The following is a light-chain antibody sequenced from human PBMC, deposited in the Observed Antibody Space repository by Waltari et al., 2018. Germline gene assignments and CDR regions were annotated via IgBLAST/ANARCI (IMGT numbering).Light chain of an antibody. CDR3: SSYAGSNGVL. CDR2: EVI. CDR1: SSDIVAYNS. V-gene: IGLV2-8*01. J-gene: IGLJ2*01. Sequence: QSALTQPPSASGSPGQSVTISCSATSSDIVAYNSFSWYQQHPGKAPKPRIYEVIKRPSGVPPRFSGSKSGNTASLTVSELQAEDEADYYCSSYAGSNGVLFGGGTKVTVL.